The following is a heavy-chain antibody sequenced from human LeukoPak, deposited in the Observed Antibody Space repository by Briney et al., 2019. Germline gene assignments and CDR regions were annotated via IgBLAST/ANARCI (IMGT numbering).Heavy chain of an antibody. CDR3: AKDRAMIVDAFDI. CDR1: GGSISSSSYY. J-gene: IGHJ3*02. Sequence: ETLSLTCTVSGGSISSSSYYWGWIRQAPGKGLEWVSAISGSGGSTYYADSVKGRFTISRDNSKNTLYLQMNSLRAEDTAVYYCAKDRAMIVDAFDIWGQGTMVTVSS. V-gene: IGHV3-23*01. CDR2: ISGSGGST. D-gene: IGHD3-22*01.